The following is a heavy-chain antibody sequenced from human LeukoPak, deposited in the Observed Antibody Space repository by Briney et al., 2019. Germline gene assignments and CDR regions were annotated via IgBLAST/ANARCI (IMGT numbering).Heavy chain of an antibody. CDR2: INWNGGST. V-gene: IGHV3-20*04. J-gene: IGHJ3*02. CDR3: ARDHYYDSSGYYPDAFDI. Sequence: PGGSLRLSCAASGFTLDDYGMSWVRQAPGKGLEWVSGINWNGGSTGYADSVKGRFTISRDNAKNSLYLQMNSLRAEDTALYYCARDHYYDSSGYYPDAFDIWGQGTMVTVSS. D-gene: IGHD3-22*01. CDR1: GFTLDDYG.